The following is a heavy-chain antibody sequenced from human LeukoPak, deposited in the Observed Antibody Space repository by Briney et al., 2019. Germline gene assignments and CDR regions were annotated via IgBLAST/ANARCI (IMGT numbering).Heavy chain of an antibody. CDR1: GYTFTNYD. V-gene: IGHV1-18*01. J-gene: IGHJ5*02. Sequence: ASVKVSCKASGYTFTNYDISWVRQAPGQGLEWMGCINGYSGNTNYAQKFQGRVTMTTDISTSTAYMELRSLRSDDTAVYFCARESTSRDDPWGLGTLVTVSS. CDR2: INGYSGNT. CDR3: ARESTSRDDP. D-gene: IGHD2/OR15-2a*01.